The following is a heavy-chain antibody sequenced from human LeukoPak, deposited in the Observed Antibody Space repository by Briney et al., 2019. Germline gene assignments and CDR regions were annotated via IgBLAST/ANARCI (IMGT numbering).Heavy chain of an antibody. J-gene: IGHJ5*02. Sequence: GGSLRLSCAASGITVSTNYMSWVRQAPGKGLEWVSIIYSGGATFYADSVKGRFTISRENSKNTLWLQMNSLRAEDTAVYYCARESGIAAALDLWGQGTLVTVSS. D-gene: IGHD6-13*01. CDR1: GITVSTNY. CDR2: IYSGGAT. CDR3: ARESGIAAALDL. V-gene: IGHV3-66*01.